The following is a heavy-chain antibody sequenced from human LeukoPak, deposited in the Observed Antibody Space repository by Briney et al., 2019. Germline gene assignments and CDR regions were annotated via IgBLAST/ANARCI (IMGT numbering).Heavy chain of an antibody. Sequence: GGSLRLSCAASGFTFSSYAMSWVRQAPGKGLEWVSAISGSGGSTYYADSVKGRFTISRDNSKNTLYLQMNSLRAEDTAVYYCAKDLDYYDSSGYMNDDAFDIWGQGTMVTVSS. J-gene: IGHJ3*02. CDR1: GFTFSSYA. CDR3: AKDLDYYDSSGYMNDDAFDI. V-gene: IGHV3-23*01. D-gene: IGHD3-22*01. CDR2: ISGSGGST.